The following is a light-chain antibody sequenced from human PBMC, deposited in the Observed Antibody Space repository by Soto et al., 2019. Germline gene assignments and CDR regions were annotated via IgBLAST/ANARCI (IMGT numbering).Light chain of an antibody. V-gene: IGKV1-5*01. CDR2: DAS. Sequence: DIQMTQSPSTLSASVLYIITITFRASQSVSRRLAWYQQKPGKAPKLLIYDASSLESGVPSRFSGRGSGTEFTLTISSLQPEDFATYYCQKLESYPSTFGGGTKVDIK. CDR1: QSVSRR. CDR3: QKLESYPST. J-gene: IGKJ4*01.